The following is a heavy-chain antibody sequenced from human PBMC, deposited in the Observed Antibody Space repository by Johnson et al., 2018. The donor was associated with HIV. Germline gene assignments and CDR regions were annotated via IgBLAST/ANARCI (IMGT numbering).Heavy chain of an antibody. V-gene: IGHV3-30*02. CDR2: IHYDGSNK. CDR1: GFTFSSYG. CDR3: AKDWDRWLQPPGDAFDI. J-gene: IGHJ3*02. D-gene: IGHD5-24*01. Sequence: QVQLVESGGVVVQPGGSLRLSCAASGFTFSSYGMHWVRQAPGKGLEWVAFIHYDGSNKYDADSVKGRFTISRDNSKNTLYLQMSSLRVEDTAVYYCAKDWDRWLQPPGDAFDIRSQGTMVTVSS.